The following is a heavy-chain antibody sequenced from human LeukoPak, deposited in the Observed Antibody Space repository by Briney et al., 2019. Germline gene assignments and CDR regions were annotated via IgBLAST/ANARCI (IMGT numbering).Heavy chain of an antibody. D-gene: IGHD2-21*02. Sequence: PGGSLRLSCAASGFTFSSYSMNWVRQAPGKGLEWVSYISSTSSTIYYADSVKGRFTVSRDNAKNSLYLHMNSLRAEDTAVYYCARDVGGDLHFNWFDPWGQGTLVTVSS. CDR3: ARDVGGDLHFNWFDP. CDR1: GFTFSSYS. CDR2: ISSTSSTI. J-gene: IGHJ5*02. V-gene: IGHV3-48*01.